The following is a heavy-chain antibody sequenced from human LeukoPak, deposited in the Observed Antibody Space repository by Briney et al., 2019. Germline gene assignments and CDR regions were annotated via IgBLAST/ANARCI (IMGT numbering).Heavy chain of an antibody. J-gene: IGHJ6*02. V-gene: IGHV3-23*01. D-gene: IGHD2-15*01. CDR1: GFTFSSYG. CDR2: ISGGGGTT. Sequence: GGSLRLSCAASGFTFSSYGMHWVRQAPGKGLEWVSAISGGGGTTHYADSVKGRFTISRDNSMNTLSLQMNNLRAEDTAVYYCAKEFYFATAVWGQGTTVTVSS. CDR3: AKEFYFATAV.